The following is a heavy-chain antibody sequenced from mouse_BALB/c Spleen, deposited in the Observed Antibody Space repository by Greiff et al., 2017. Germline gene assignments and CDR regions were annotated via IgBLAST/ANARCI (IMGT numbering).Heavy chain of an antibody. Sequence: EVKLEESGGGLVQPGGSLRLSCATSGFTFTDYYMSWVRQPPGKALEWLGFIRNKANGYTTEYSASVKGRFTISRDNSQSILYLQMNTLRAEDSATYYCARVLYDGYFYFDYWGQGTTLTVSS. CDR1: GFTFTDYY. D-gene: IGHD2-3*01. CDR3: ARVLYDGYFYFDY. CDR2: IRNKANGYTT. J-gene: IGHJ2*01. V-gene: IGHV7-3*02.